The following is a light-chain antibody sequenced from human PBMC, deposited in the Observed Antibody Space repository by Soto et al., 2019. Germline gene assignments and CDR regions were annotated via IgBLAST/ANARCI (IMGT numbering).Light chain of an antibody. Sequence: QSALTQPASVSGSPGQSITISCTGTSSDVGHYNYVSWYQQHPGNAPKLVIYDVSIRASGVSDRFSGSKSGNTASLTISGLQAEDEADYYCCSYTTTTSRVFGTGNKLTVL. J-gene: IGLJ1*01. V-gene: IGLV2-14*03. CDR2: DVS. CDR3: CSYTTTTSRV. CDR1: SSDVGHYNY.